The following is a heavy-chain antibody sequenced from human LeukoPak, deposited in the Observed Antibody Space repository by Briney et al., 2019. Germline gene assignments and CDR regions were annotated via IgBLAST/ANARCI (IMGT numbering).Heavy chain of an antibody. J-gene: IGHJ4*02. D-gene: IGHD1-14*01. CDR1: GFTFSSYA. CDR3: ARSSTPEPYFDY. Sequence: TGGSLRLSCAASGFTFSSYAMHWVRQAPGKGLEWVAVISYDRSNRYYADSVKGRFTISRDNSKNTLYLQMNSLRAEDTAVYYCARSSTPEPYFDYWGQGTLVTVSS. V-gene: IGHV3-30*04. CDR2: ISYDRSNR.